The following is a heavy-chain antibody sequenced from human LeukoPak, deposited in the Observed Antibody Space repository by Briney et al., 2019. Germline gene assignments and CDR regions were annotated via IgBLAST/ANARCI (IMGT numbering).Heavy chain of an antibody. CDR2: ISPYKGNT. Sequence: ASVKVSCKASGYDFTSVGITWVRRAPAQGLEWMGWISPYKGNTRYAQKFQGRVAMTTDTSTTTAYMELRGLRFNDTAVYYCARAGSGSGWYFDYWGQGTLVTVSS. CDR3: ARAGSGSGWYFDY. V-gene: IGHV1-18*01. D-gene: IGHD6-19*01. CDR1: GYDFTSVG. J-gene: IGHJ4*02.